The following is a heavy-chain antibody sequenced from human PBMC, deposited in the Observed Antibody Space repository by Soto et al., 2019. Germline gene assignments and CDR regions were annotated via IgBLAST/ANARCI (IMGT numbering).Heavy chain of an antibody. D-gene: IGHD3-3*01. Sequence: GGSLRLSCAASGFTFSSYAMSWVRQAPGKGLEWVSAISGSGGSTYYADSVKGRFTISRDNSKNTLYLQMNSLRAEDTAVYYCAKATADDFRSGRLNWFDPWGQGTLVTVSS. J-gene: IGHJ5*02. CDR3: AKATADDFRSGRLNWFDP. V-gene: IGHV3-23*01. CDR1: GFTFSSYA. CDR2: ISGSGGST.